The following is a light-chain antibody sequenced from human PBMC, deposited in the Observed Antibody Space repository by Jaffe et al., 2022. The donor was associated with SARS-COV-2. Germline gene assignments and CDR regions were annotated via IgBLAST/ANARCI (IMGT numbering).Light chain of an antibody. J-gene: IGKJ1*01. Sequence: DVQMTQSPSTLSASVGDRVTITCRASQSTSYRLAWYQQKPGQAPKLLIYKASTLESGVPSRFSGSGSGTEFTLTISSLQPDDFATYYCQQLWTFGQGTKVEMK. CDR1: QSTSYR. CDR2: KAS. V-gene: IGKV1-5*03. CDR3: QQLWT.